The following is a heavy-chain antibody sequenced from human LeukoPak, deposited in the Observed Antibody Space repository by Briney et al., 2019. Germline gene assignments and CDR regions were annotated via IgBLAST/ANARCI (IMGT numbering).Heavy chain of an antibody. CDR2: IRYDGSNK. D-gene: IGHD2-2*01. J-gene: IGHJ4*02. CDR3: AKDSGVRYCSSTSRFSFDY. Sequence: GGSLRLSCAASGFTFSSYGMHWVRQAPGKGLEWVAFIRYDGSNKYYADSVKGRFTISRDNSKNTLYLQMNSLRAEDTAVYYCAKDSGVRYCSSTSRFSFDYWGQGTLVTVSS. V-gene: IGHV3-30*02. CDR1: GFTFSSYG.